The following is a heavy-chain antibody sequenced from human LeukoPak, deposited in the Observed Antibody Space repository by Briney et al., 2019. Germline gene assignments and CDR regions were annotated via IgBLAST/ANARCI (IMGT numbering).Heavy chain of an antibody. D-gene: IGHD4-17*01. J-gene: IGHJ3*02. CDR1: GDSISSGDYY. CDR2: ISSSGST. Sequence: SETLSLTCTVSGDSISSGDYYWSWIRQPAGKGLEWIGRISSSGSTNYNPSLKSRVTISVDTSKNQFSLKLSSVTAADTAVYYCARAGYGDYAGAFDIWGQGTMVTVSS. V-gene: IGHV4-61*02. CDR3: ARAGYGDYAGAFDI.